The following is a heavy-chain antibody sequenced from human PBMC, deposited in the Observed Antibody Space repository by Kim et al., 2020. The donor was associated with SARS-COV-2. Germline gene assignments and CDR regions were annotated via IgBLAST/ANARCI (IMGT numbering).Heavy chain of an antibody. CDR3: ARDDTSDYYGSGSYYGY. Sequence: ASVKVSCKASGYTFTSYYMHWVRQAPGQGLEWMGIINPSGGSTSYAQKFQGRVTMTRDTSTSTVYMELSSLRSEDTAVYYCARDDTSDYYGSGSYYGYWGQGTLVTVSS. J-gene: IGHJ4*02. V-gene: IGHV1-46*01. D-gene: IGHD3-10*01. CDR1: GYTFTSYY. CDR2: INPSGGST.